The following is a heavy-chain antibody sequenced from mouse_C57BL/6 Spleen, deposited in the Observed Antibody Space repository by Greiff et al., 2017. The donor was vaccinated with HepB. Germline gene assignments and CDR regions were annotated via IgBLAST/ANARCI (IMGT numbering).Heavy chain of an antibody. CDR1: GYTFTSYW. CDR2: IDPSDSYT. D-gene: IGHD2-3*01. Sequence: QVQLQQSGAELVKPGASVKLSCKASGYTFTSYWMQWVKQRPGQGLEWIGEIDPSDSYTNYNQKFKGKATLTVDTSSSTAYMQLSSLTSEDSAVYYCARSRGDGYYGVDYWGQGTTLTVSS. CDR3: ARSRGDGYYGVDY. J-gene: IGHJ2*01. V-gene: IGHV1-50*01.